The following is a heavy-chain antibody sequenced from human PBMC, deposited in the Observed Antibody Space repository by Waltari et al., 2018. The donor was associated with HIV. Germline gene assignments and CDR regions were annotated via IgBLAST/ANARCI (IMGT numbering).Heavy chain of an antibody. CDR2: INRGAEGGTT. CDR1: GITFRNAW. D-gene: IGHD3-22*01. Sequence: EVQLVESGGGLVKPGGSLRLSCAGSGITFRNAWMRWVRQAPGKGLEGVGRINRGAEGGTTDYAAAVKGRLTISRDDSKHTLYLQMDSLKTEDTAVYYCTTLWYSYDSTDYWGQGTLVTVSS. J-gene: IGHJ4*02. V-gene: IGHV3-15*01. CDR3: TTLWYSYDSTDY.